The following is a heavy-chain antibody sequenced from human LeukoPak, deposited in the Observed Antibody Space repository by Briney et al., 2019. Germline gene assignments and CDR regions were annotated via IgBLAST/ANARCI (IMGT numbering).Heavy chain of an antibody. CDR3: AREIVVVPAAYDY. CDR2: IYYSGST. V-gene: IGHV4-39*02. Sequence: SETLSLTCTVSGGSISSSGYYWGWIRQPPGKGLEWIGSIYYSGSTYYNPSLKSRVTISVDTSKNQFSLKLSSVTAADTAVYYCAREIVVVPAAYDYWGQGTLVTVSS. D-gene: IGHD2-2*01. J-gene: IGHJ4*02. CDR1: GGSISSSGYY.